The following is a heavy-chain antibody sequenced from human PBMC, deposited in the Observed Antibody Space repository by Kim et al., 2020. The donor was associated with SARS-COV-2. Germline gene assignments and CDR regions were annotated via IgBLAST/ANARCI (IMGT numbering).Heavy chain of an antibody. D-gene: IGHD4-17*01. V-gene: IGHV3-74*01. CDR1: GFTFSDYS. CDR3: ARGNYGESVTLFDYYNGVEL. J-gene: IGHJ6*01. CDR2: ITSDGSNK. Sequence: GGSLRLSCGASGFTFSDYSMNWVRQAPGKGLEWVSDITSDGSNKDYADSVKGRFTISRDNAKKTLYLEMNSLRAEDTAVYYCARGNYGESVTLFDYYNGVELWARGTTLPVPS.